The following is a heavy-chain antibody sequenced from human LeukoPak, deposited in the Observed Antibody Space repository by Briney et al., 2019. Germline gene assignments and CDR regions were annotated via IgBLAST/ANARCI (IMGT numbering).Heavy chain of an antibody. CDR3: AKTTYYYDSSGQEVGAFDI. Sequence: GGSLRLSCAASGFTFSSYGMSWVRQAPGKGLEWVSAISGSGGSTYYADSVKGRFTISRDNSKNTLYLQMNSLRAEDTAVYYCAKTTYYYDSSGQEVGAFDIWGQGTMVTVSS. CDR2: ISGSGGST. J-gene: IGHJ3*02. CDR1: GFTFSSYG. V-gene: IGHV3-23*01. D-gene: IGHD3-22*01.